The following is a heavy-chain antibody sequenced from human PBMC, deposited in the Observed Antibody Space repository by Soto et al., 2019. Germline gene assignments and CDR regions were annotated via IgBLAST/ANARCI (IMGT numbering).Heavy chain of an antibody. Sequence: GGSLRLSCAASGFTFSSYGMHWVRQAPGKGLEWVAVIWYDGSNKYYADSVKGRFTISRDNSKNTLYLQMNSLRAEDTAVYYCARAPGYCISTSCYSYYYGMAVWGHGTTVTVSS. D-gene: IGHD2-2*01. CDR1: GFTFSSYG. V-gene: IGHV3-33*01. J-gene: IGHJ6*02. CDR3: ARAPGYCISTSCYSYYYGMAV. CDR2: IWYDGSNK.